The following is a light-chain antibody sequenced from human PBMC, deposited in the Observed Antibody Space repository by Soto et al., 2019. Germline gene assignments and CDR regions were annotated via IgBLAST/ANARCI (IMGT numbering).Light chain of an antibody. CDR3: QQYGSSPWT. V-gene: IGKV3-20*01. J-gene: IGKJ1*01. CDR1: QSVSSSY. CDR2: GTS. Sequence: EIVLTQSPGTLSLSPGERATLSCRASQSVSSSYLAWYQQKLGQAPRLLIYGTSSRATGIPDRFSGSGSGTDFTLTISRLEPEEFAVYYCQQYGSSPWTFGQGTKVEIK.